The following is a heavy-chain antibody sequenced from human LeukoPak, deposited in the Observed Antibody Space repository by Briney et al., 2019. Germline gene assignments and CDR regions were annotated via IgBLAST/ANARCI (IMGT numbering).Heavy chain of an antibody. D-gene: IGHD6-6*01. CDR1: GFTLSSYA. Sequence: PGGSLRLSCAASGFTLSSYAMSWVRQAPGKGLEWVSAISGSGGTTYYADSVKGRFTISRDNSKSTLYVQMNSLRAEDTAVYYCAIAVAARQGTIDPWGQGTLVTISS. V-gene: IGHV3-23*01. CDR3: AIAVAARQGTIDP. CDR2: ISGSGGTT. J-gene: IGHJ5*02.